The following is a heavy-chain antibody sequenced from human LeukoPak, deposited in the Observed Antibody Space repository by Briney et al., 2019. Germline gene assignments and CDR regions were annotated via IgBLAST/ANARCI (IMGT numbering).Heavy chain of an antibody. Sequence: GGSLRLSCAASGFNFSDYYTSWIRQAPGKGLEWGSYISGTSTYTNYAHSVKGRFTISRDNAKNSLYLQINSLRAEDPAVYYCARDISYCGGDCAPYYFDYWGQGTLVTVSS. J-gene: IGHJ4*02. V-gene: IGHV3-11*05. CDR1: GFNFSDYY. D-gene: IGHD2-21*02. CDR2: ISGTSTYT. CDR3: ARDISYCGGDCAPYYFDY.